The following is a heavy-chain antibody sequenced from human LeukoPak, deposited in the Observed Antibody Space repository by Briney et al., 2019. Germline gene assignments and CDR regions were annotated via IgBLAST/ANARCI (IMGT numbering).Heavy chain of an antibody. CDR1: GFTFSSYW. V-gene: IGHV3-7*01. Sequence: PGGSLRLSCAASGFTFSSYWMSWVRQAPGKGLEWVANIKQDGSEKYYVDSVKGRFTISRDNAENSLYPQMNSLRAEDTAVYYCARDHYYGSGSYYYREYYYYGMDVWGQGTTVTVSS. D-gene: IGHD3-10*01. CDR3: ARDHYYGSGSYYYREYYYYGMDV. CDR2: IKQDGSEK. J-gene: IGHJ6*02.